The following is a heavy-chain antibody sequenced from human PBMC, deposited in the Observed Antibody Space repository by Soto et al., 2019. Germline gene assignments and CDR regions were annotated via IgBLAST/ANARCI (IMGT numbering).Heavy chain of an antibody. D-gene: IGHD6-19*01. J-gene: IGHJ5*02. CDR1: GGTFSSYA. CDR3: ARATVAGISRQGWFDP. Sequence: QVQLVQSGAEVKKPGSSVKVSCKASGGTFSSYAISWVRQAPGQGLEWMGGIIPIFGTANYAQKFQGRVTITAVERTIXAYMELSSLRSEDTAVYYCARATVAGISRQGWFDPWGQGTLVTVSS. V-gene: IGHV1-69*12. CDR2: IIPIFGTA.